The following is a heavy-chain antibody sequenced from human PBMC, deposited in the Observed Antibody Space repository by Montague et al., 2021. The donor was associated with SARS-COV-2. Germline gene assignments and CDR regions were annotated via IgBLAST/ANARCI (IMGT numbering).Heavy chain of an antibody. J-gene: IGHJ6*02. V-gene: IGHV4-38-2*02. CDR1: GYSISSGYY. Sequence: SETLSLTCTVSGYSISSGYYWGWIRQPPGKGLEWIGSIYHSGSTSYNPSLKSRVTISVDTTKNQFSLKLSSVTAADTAVYYCARDDYTPGDYYYYYGMDVWGQGTTVTVSS. D-gene: IGHD4-11*01. CDR3: ARDDYTPGDYYYYYGMDV. CDR2: IYHSGST.